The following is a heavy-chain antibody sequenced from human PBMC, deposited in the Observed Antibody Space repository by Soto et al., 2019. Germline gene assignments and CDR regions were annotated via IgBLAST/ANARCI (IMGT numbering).Heavy chain of an antibody. CDR2: IYTSGST. J-gene: IGHJ5*02. V-gene: IGHV4-4*07. D-gene: IGHD3-3*01. CDR3: ARDSPFWSGYYSRSGKRENWFDP. CDR1: GGSISSYY. Sequence: PSETLSLTCTVSGGSISSYYWSWIRQPAGKGLEWIGRIYTSGSTNYNPSLKSRVTMSVDTSKNQFSLKLSSVTAADPDVYYCARDSPFWSGYYSRSGKRENWFDPWGQGPLVTVSS.